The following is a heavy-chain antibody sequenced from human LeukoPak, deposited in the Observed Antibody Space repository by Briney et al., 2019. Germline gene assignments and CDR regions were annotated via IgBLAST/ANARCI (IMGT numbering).Heavy chain of an antibody. CDR1: GGSISSGDYY. D-gene: IGHD3-10*01. Sequence: PSETPSLTCTVSGGSISSGDYYWSWIRQPPGKGLEWIGYIYYSGSTYYNPSLKSRVTISVDTSKNQFSLKLSSVTAADTAVYYCARTPNRPTRMVRGDPGAFDIWGQGTMVTVSS. CDR3: ARTPNRPTRMVRGDPGAFDI. CDR2: IYYSGST. V-gene: IGHV4-30-4*01. J-gene: IGHJ3*02.